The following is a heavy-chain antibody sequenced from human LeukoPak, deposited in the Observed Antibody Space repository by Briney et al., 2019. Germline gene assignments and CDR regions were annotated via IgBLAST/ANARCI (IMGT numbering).Heavy chain of an antibody. J-gene: IGHJ6*02. CDR3: ARLAFNYYGMDV. D-gene: IGHD3-3*02. V-gene: IGHV3-7*01. CDR2: IKQDGSEK. CDR1: GFTFSSYD. Sequence: GGSLRLSCAASGFTFSSYDMHWVRQAPGKGLEWVANIKQDGSEKYYVDSVKGRFTISRDNAKNSLYLQMNSLRAEDTAVYYCARLAFNYYGMDVWGQGTTVTVSS.